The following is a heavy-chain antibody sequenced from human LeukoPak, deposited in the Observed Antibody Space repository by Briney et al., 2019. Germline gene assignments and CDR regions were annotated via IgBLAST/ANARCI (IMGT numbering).Heavy chain of an antibody. V-gene: IGHV2-26*01. Sequence: SGPTLVNPTETLTLTCTVSGFSLINARMGVSWIRQPPGKALEWLAHIFSNDENSYSTSLKSRLTISKDTSKSQVVLTMPSMDPVDTATYYCARIQYTSGWTFDYWGQGTLVTVSS. J-gene: IGHJ4*02. CDR1: GFSLINARMG. D-gene: IGHD6-19*01. CDR3: ARIQYTSGWTFDY. CDR2: IFSNDEN.